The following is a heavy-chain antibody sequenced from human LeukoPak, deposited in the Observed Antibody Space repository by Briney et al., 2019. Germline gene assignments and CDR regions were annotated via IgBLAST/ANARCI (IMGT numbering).Heavy chain of an antibody. D-gene: IGHD1-26*01. CDR1: GGSISSSSYY. Sequence: PSETLSLTCTVSGGSISSSSYYWGWIRQPPGKGLEWIGSIYYSGSTYYNPSLKSRVTISVDTSKNQFSLKLSSVTAADTAVYYCAVIVGASSYYFDYWGQGTLVTESS. CDR2: IYYSGST. J-gene: IGHJ4*02. V-gene: IGHV4-39*01. CDR3: AVIVGASSYYFDY.